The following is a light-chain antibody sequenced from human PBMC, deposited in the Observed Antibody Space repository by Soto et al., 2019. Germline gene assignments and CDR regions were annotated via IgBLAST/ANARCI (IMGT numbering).Light chain of an antibody. J-gene: IGLJ1*01. V-gene: IGLV2-14*01. Sequence: QSALTQPASVSGSPGQSITISCTGTSSDIGAYDYVSWYQQYPGRVPKLLIHEVTNRPSEVSDRFSGSKSGNTASLTISGLQTEDEADYYCSSHAGSSAFYVFGTGTQLTVL. CDR2: EVT. CDR3: SSHAGSSAFYV. CDR1: SSDIGAYDY.